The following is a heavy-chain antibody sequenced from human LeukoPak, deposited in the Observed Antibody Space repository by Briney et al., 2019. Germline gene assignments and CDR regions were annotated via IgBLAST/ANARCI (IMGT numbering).Heavy chain of an antibody. D-gene: IGHD1-26*01. CDR2: IYYRGST. CDR1: VHPMSIYY. V-gene: IGHV4-59*07. Sequence: DPESLICTLSVHPMSIYYGRWTPPPPGEAVECLGYIYYRGSTNYNPSLKRRVTISVDTSKNQFSLKLSSVTAADTAVYYCARFTVEATYGIFDYWGQGTLVTVSS. CDR3: ARFTVEATYGIFDY. J-gene: IGHJ4*02.